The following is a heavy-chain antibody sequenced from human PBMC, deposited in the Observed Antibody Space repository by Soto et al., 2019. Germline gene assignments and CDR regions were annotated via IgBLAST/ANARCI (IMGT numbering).Heavy chain of an antibody. CDR2: ISSSSSTI. V-gene: IGHV3-48*02. CDR3: SRARVDIVFLIWFGP. J-gene: IGHJ5*02. CDR1: GFTFSSDS. Sequence: EVQLVESGGGLVQPGGSLRLSCAASGFTFSSDSMNWVRQAPGKGLEWVSYISSSSSTIYYADSVKGRFTISRDNATNSLFLQLNSLRDEDTAVYYCSRARVDIVFLIWFGPWGQGTLVTFSS. D-gene: IGHD2-2*03.